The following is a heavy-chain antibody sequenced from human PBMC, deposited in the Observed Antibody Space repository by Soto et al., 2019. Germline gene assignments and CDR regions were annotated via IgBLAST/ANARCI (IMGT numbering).Heavy chain of an antibody. CDR3: ARTAAAGKYYYGMDV. D-gene: IGHD6-13*01. V-gene: IGHV5-51*01. CDR1: GYSFTSYW. Sequence: PGEFLKISCKGSGYSFTSYWIGWVRQMPGKGLELMGIIYPGDSDTRYSPSFQGQVTISADKSISTAYLQWSSLKASDTAMYYCARTAAAGKYYYGMDVWGQGTTVTVS. CDR2: IYPGDSDT. J-gene: IGHJ6*02.